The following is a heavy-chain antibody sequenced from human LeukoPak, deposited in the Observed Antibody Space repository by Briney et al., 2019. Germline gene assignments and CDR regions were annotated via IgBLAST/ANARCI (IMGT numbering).Heavy chain of an antibody. Sequence: PSETLSLTCIVSGDSISGGDYYWSWIRQPPGKGLEWIGYIYHSGSTNYNPSLKSRVTISVDTSKNQFSLKLSSVTAADTAVYYCARDLRGSSWYLSWFDPWGQGTLVTVSS. CDR2: IYHSGST. CDR3: ARDLRGSSWYLSWFDP. J-gene: IGHJ5*02. V-gene: IGHV4-61*08. CDR1: GDSISGGDYY. D-gene: IGHD6-13*01.